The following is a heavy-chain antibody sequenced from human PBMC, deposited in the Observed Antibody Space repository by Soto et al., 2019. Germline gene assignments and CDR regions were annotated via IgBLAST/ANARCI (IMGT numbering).Heavy chain of an antibody. J-gene: IGHJ4*02. CDR3: AREKQLWLDRRFDY. D-gene: IGHD5-18*01. Sequence: EVQLVESGGGLVQPGGSLRLSCAASGFTFSSYSMNWVRQAPGKGLEWVSSISSSSSYIYYAGSVKGRFTISRDNAKISLYRQMNSLRAEDTAVYYCAREKQLWLDRRFDYWGQGTLVTVSS. V-gene: IGHV3-21*01. CDR2: ISSSSSYI. CDR1: GFTFSSYS.